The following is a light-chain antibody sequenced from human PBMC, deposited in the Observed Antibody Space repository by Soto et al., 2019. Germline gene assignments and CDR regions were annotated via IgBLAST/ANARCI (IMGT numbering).Light chain of an antibody. CDR2: STN. J-gene: IGLJ3*02. CDR1: SGSVSTSYY. V-gene: IGLV8-61*01. Sequence: QTVVTQEPSFSVSPGRTVTLTCGLSSGSVSTSYYPSWYQQTPGQAPRTLIYSTNTRSSGVPDRFSGSILGNKAALTITGAQADDEADYSCALYMGSGIWMFGGGTKLTVL. CDR3: ALYMGSGIWM.